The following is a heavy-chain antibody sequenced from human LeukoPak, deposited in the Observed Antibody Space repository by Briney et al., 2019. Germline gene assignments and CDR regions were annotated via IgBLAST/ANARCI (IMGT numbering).Heavy chain of an antibody. Sequence: SETLSLTCTVSGGSISSSSYYWGWIRQPPGKGLEWIGSIYYSGSTYYNPSLKSRVTISVDTSKNQFSLKLSSVTAADTAVYYCASHDDLRYYFDYWGQGTLVTVSS. J-gene: IGHJ4*02. V-gene: IGHV4-39*01. CDR1: GGSISSSSYY. CDR3: ASHDDLRYYFDY. CDR2: IYYSGST.